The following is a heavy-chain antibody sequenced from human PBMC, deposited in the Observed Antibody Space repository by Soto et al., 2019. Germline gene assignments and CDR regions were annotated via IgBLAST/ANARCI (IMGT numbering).Heavy chain of an antibody. CDR3: ARGRITIFGVVISGADY. Sequence: ASVKVSCKASGYTFTSYYMHWVRQAPGQGLEWMGIINPSGGSTSYAQKFQGRVTMTRDTSTSTVYMELSSLRSEDTAVYYCARGRITIFGVVISGADYWGQGTLVTSPQ. V-gene: IGHV1-46*01. CDR1: GYTFTSYY. CDR2: INPSGGST. J-gene: IGHJ4*02. D-gene: IGHD3-3*01.